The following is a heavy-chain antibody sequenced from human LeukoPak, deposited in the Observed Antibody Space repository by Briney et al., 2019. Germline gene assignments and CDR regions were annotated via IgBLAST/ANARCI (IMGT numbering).Heavy chain of an antibody. V-gene: IGHV4-59*01. CDR3: ARDPGSSAGPPYYYMDV. D-gene: IGHD6-6*01. CDR1: GGSISSYY. CDR2: IYYSGST. Sequence: SETLSLTCTVSGGSISSYYWSWIRQPPGKGLEWIGYIYYSGSTNYIPSLKSRVTISVDTSKNQFSLKLSSVTAADTAVYYCARDPGSSAGPPYYYMDVWGKGTTVTVSS. J-gene: IGHJ6*03.